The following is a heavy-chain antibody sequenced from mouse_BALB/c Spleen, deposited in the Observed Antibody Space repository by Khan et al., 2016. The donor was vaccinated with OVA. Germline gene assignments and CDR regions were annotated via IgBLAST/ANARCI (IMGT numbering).Heavy chain of an antibody. D-gene: IGHD1-1*01. CDR2: IYPGRGNI. Sequence: QVQLVQSGPELVKPGASVKISCTASGYTFTDYYIKWVKQKPGQGLECIGWIYPGRGNIKYNEKFTDKATLKVDTYSRTAYMQLSSLTSEDTAVYFCSRGNYYGSAAWFGYWGQGTLVTVSA. V-gene: IGHV1-84*02. CDR1: GYTFTDYY. CDR3: SRGNYYGSAAWFGY. J-gene: IGHJ3*01.